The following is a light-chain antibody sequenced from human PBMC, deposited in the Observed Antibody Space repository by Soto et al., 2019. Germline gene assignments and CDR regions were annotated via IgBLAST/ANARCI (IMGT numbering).Light chain of an antibody. Sequence: EIVLTQSPGTLSLSPGERATLSCRASQSVSSSYFAWYQQRFGQAPRLLIYGASSRATGIPDRFSGSGSGTYFCLSISSLQAEDVAVYYCQQYYSTPPTFGQGTKVEIK. V-gene: IGKV3-20*01. CDR2: GAS. J-gene: IGKJ1*01. CDR3: QQYYSTPPT. CDR1: QSVSSSY.